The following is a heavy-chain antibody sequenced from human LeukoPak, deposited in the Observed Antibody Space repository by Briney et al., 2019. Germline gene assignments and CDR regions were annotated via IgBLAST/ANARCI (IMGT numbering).Heavy chain of an antibody. J-gene: IGHJ3*02. V-gene: IGHV4-38-2*01. CDR3: ARHSTSSTTDAFDI. D-gene: IGHD6-13*01. Sequence: SETLSLTCAVSGYTFSSGYYWGWIRQPPGKVLEWIGSIYNSGSTYYNPSLKSRVTISVDTSKNQFSLKLSSVTAADTAVYYCARHSTSSTTDAFDIWGQGTMVTVSS. CDR2: IYNSGST. CDR1: GYTFSSGYY.